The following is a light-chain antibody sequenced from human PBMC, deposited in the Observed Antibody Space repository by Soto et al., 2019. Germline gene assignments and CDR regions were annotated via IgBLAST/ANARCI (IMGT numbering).Light chain of an antibody. J-gene: IGKJ4*01. Sequence: VMTQSPDSLAVSLGERATMNCKSSQTVLYSANHNNALAGYQQKPGQPPQLLFYWASARESGVPDRFSGTGSGTDFTLTISNRQPEDVAVYYCQQYCSSHPTFGGGTRVEIK. CDR3: QQYCSSHPT. V-gene: IGKV4-1*01. CDR2: WAS. CDR1: QTVLYSANHNNA.